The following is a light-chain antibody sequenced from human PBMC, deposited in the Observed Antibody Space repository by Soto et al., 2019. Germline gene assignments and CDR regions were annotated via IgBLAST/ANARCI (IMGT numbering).Light chain of an antibody. J-gene: IGLJ2*01. V-gene: IGLV1-51*01. CDR3: GTWDSSLSGGV. CDR2: DNS. Sequence: QSVLTQPPSVSAAPGQKVTISCSGSSSNIGNNYVSWFQQLPGTAPKPLIYDNSKRPSGIPDRFSGSKSGTSATLGITGLQTGDEAYYYCGTWDSSLSGGVFGGGTKLTVL. CDR1: SSNIGNNY.